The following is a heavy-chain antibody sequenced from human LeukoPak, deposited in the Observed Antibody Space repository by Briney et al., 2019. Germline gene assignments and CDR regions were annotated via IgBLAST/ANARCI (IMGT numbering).Heavy chain of an antibody. V-gene: IGHV4-59*08. D-gene: IGHD6-19*01. CDR1: GGSISSYY. CDR2: IYYSGST. Sequence: SETLSLTCTVSGGSISSYYWSWIRQPPGKGLEWIGYIYYSGSTNYNPSLKSRVTISVDTSKNQFSLKLSSVTAADTAVYYCARHVSTDVDGVWLVYPFDIWGQGTMVTVSS. J-gene: IGHJ3*02. CDR3: ARHVSTDVDGVWLVYPFDI.